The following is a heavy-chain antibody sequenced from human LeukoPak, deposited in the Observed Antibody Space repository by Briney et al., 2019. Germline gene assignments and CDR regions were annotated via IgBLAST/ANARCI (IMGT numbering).Heavy chain of an antibody. CDR3: ATRKCSISACRASSYRCMDD. V-gene: IGHV3-7*01. CDR2: IKEDGGKA. J-gene: IGHJ6*03. CDR1: GFKFSSYW. D-gene: IGHD2-2*01. Sequence: GGSLRLSCGTSGFKFSSYWMTWVRQARGKGVEWVANIKEDGGKAKYVGSVKGRCTVSKDNAKQSLYLQMNSLRVEDTAIYYCATRKCSISACRASSYRCMDDWGKGTTVTVSS.